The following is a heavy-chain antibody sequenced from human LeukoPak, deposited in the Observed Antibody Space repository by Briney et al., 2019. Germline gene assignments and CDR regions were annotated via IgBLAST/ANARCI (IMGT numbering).Heavy chain of an antibody. CDR1: GFTFSDYG. CDR3: ARAVGGSSDY. J-gene: IGHJ4*02. Sequence: EGSLRLSCAASGFTFSDYGMHWVRQAPGKGLVWVSRINSDGSTTTYADSVKGRFTISRDNAKNTLYPQMNSLRADDTAVYYCARAVGGSSDYWGQGTLVTVSS. V-gene: IGHV3-74*01. CDR2: INSDGSTT. D-gene: IGHD1-26*01.